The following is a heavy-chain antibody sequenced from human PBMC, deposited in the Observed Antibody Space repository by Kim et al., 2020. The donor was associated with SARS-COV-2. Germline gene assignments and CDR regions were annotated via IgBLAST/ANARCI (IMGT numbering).Heavy chain of an antibody. D-gene: IGHD1-26*01. J-gene: IGHJ4*02. V-gene: IGHV1-8*01. Sequence: GYAQKFKGTVTMTRNTSISTAYMELSSLRSEDTAVYYCARRGGYVVFFDYWGQGTLVTVSS. CDR3: ARRGGYVVFFDY.